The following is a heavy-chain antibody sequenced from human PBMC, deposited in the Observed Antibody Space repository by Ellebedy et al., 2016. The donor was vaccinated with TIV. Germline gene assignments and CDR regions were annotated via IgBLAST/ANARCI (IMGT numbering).Heavy chain of an antibody. CDR1: GFTFSDYY. D-gene: IGHD3-22*01. V-gene: IGHV3-72*01. CDR2: IRNKPKSYTT. CDR3: AREMGSSGSDDALDF. J-gene: IGHJ3*01. Sequence: GESLKISCAASGFTFSDYYIDWVRQAPGKGLEWVGRIRNKPKSYTTEYAASVKGRFTFSRDDSKNSVYLQMNSLETEDTAVYYCAREMGSSGSDDALDFWGQGTMVTVSS.